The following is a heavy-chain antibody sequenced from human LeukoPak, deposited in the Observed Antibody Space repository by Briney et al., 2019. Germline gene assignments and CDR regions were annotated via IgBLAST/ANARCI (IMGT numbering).Heavy chain of an antibody. CDR2: IKKDGSET. V-gene: IGHV3-7*01. D-gene: IGHD3-3*01. J-gene: IGHJ4*02. CDR1: GFTFSTSW. Sequence: GGSLRLSCAASGFTFSTSWMSWVRQVPGKGLEWVANIKKDGSETYYVDSVKGRFTISRDNAKNSLYLQMNSLRAEDTAVYYCASHDFWSGAIQYYFDYWGQGTLVTVSS. CDR3: ASHDFWSGAIQYYFDY.